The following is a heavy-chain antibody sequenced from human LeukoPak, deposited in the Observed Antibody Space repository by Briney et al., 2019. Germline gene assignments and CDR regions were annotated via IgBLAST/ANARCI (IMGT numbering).Heavy chain of an antibody. CDR3: ARPSDCSSTSCYTFYYYYGMDV. Sequence: ASVKVSCKVSGYTLTELSMHWVRQAPGKGLEWMGGFDPEDGETIYAQKFQGRVTMTEDTSTDTAYMELSSLRSEDTAVYHCARPSDCSSTSCYTFYYYYGMDVWGQGTTVTVSS. CDR1: GYTLTELS. J-gene: IGHJ6*02. D-gene: IGHD2-2*02. CDR2: FDPEDGET. V-gene: IGHV1-24*01.